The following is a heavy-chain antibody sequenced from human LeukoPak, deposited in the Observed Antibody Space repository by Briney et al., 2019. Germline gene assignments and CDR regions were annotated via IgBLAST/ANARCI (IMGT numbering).Heavy chain of an antibody. CDR3: ARLYLPATRFDY. V-gene: IGHV4-59*08. Sequence: PSETLSLTCTVSGGSISSYYWSWIRQPPGKGLEWIGYIYYSGSTNYNPSLKSRVTISVDTSKNQFSLKLTSVTAADTAVYYCARLYLPATRFDYWGQGTLVTVSS. CDR2: IYYSGST. J-gene: IGHJ4*02. D-gene: IGHD5-24*01. CDR1: GGSISSYY.